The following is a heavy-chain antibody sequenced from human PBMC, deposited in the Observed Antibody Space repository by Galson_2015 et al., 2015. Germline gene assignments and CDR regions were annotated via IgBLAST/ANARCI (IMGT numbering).Heavy chain of an antibody. CDR2: ITTSGSVI. V-gene: IGHV3-48*03. J-gene: IGHJ4*02. D-gene: IGHD1-20*01. CDR3: ANTNWIYVY. Sequence: SLRLSCAPSGFTFSSYEFHWVRQAPGKGLEWISYITTSGSVIKYADSVKGRFTLSRDNARNSLYLQMNSLTAEDTAVYYCANTNWIYVYWGQGTLVTVSS. CDR1: GFTFSSYE.